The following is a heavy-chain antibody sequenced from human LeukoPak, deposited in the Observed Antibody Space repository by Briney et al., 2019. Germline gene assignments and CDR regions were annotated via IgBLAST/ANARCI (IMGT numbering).Heavy chain of an antibody. V-gene: IGHV3-74*01. CDR2: INPDDKSA. J-gene: IGHJ3*02. Sequence: PGGSLRFSCAASGFTFSKYWLHWLRQAPGKGLVWVSRINPDDKSASYADSVKGRFTIARDDARKTLYLQMNSLRAEDTAVYYCLTIVETTFDAFDIWGQGTMVTVSS. D-gene: IGHD2/OR15-2a*01. CDR3: LTIVETTFDAFDI. CDR1: GFTFSKYW.